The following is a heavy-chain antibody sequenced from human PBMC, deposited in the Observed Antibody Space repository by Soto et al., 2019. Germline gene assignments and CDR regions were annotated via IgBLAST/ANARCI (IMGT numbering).Heavy chain of an antibody. CDR3: ARDKVGRLPLIDY. Sequence: QVQLQESGPGLVKPSQTLSLTCTVSGGSISSGGYYWSWIRQHPGKGLEWIGYIYYTGSTYYNPSLKSRVTISVDTYKYQFSLKLSSVTAADTAVYYCARDKVGRLPLIDYWGQGTLVTVSS. J-gene: IGHJ4*02. D-gene: IGHD6-25*01. CDR2: IYYTGST. CDR1: GGSISSGGYY. V-gene: IGHV4-31*03.